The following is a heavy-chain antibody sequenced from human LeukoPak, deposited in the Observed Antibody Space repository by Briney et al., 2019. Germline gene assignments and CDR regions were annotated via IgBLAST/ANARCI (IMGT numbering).Heavy chain of an antibody. V-gene: IGHV3-23*01. D-gene: IGHD3-10*01. CDR1: GFTFSSYG. Sequence: GGTLRLSCAASGFTFSSYGMSWVRQAPGKGLEWVSAISGSGGSTYYADSVKGRFTISRDNSKNTLYLQMNSLRAEDTAVYYCAKVLLWFGELGGPSDYWGQGTLVTVSS. CDR2: ISGSGGST. J-gene: IGHJ4*02. CDR3: AKVLLWFGELGGPSDY.